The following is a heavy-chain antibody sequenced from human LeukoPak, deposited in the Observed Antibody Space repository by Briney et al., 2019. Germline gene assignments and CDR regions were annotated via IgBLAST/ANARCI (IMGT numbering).Heavy chain of an antibody. CDR2: IYYTGST. D-gene: IGHD3-10*01. CDR1: GGSITNGGYY. J-gene: IGHJ6*02. Sequence: ASQTLSLTCTVSGGSITNGGYYWSWIRQHPGKGLEWIGSIYYTGSTHYNPSLKSRVTISVDTSKNQFSLKLSSLPAADTAVYYYQRDSPGGTLSGVYYYYGMDVWGQGTTVTVSS. CDR3: QRDSPGGTLSGVYYYYGMDV. V-gene: IGHV4-31*03.